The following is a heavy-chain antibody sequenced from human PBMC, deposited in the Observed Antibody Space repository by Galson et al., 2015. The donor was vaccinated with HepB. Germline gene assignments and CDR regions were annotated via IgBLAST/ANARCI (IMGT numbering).Heavy chain of an antibody. J-gene: IGHJ3*02. Sequence: SLRLSCAASGFTFSSYSMNWVRQAPGKGLEWVSSISSSSSYIYYADSVKGRFTISRDNAKNSLYLQMNSLRAEDTAVYYCARGLLWFGEDLWLFDIWGQGTMVTVSS. CDR2: ISSSSSYI. CDR3: ARGLLWFGEDLWLFDI. CDR1: GFTFSSYS. V-gene: IGHV3-21*01. D-gene: IGHD3-10*01.